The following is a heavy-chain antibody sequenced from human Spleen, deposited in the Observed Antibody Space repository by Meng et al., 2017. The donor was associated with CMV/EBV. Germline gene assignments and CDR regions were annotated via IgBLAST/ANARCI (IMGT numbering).Heavy chain of an antibody. J-gene: IGHJ4*02. V-gene: IGHV1-18*01. D-gene: IGHD2-2*01. CDR2: ISAYNGAT. CDR1: GYTFSNYG. Sequence: ASVKVSCKTSGYTFSNYGISWVRQAPGQGLEWMGWISAYNGATNYAQKFQGRVTMTTDTSTSTAYMEVRSLRSDDTAVYYCARAGGYCSTTSCGLFDYWGQGTLVTVSS. CDR3: ARAGGYCSTTSCGLFDY.